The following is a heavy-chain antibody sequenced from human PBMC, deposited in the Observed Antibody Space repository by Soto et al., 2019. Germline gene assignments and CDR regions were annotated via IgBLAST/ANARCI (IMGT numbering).Heavy chain of an antibody. CDR3: ARQRIAAAQYYFDY. D-gene: IGHD6-13*01. J-gene: IGHJ4*02. V-gene: IGHV4-61*01. Sequence: SETLSLTCSVSGGSVRSGSYYWTWIRQSPGKGLEWMGYILSSGSTDYNPSLKSRVTISVDTSKNEFSLKLRSVTAADTAVFYCARQRIAAAQYYFDYWGQGMLVTVSS. CDR2: ILSSGST. CDR1: GGSVRSGSYY.